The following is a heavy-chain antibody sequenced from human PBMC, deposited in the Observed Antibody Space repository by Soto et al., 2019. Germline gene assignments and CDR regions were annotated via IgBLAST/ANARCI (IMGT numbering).Heavy chain of an antibody. Sequence: RTGTGRGGSKRSCNWWTWVQQPAGKGLEWIGETHHSGRTNYNPSLKSRVTISVDKSKNHFSLKLSSVTASDSAVYWCARCEATVLDYWGQGTLVTVSS. V-gene: IGHV4-4*01. CDR3: ARCEATVLDY. D-gene: IGHD4-17*01. J-gene: IGHJ4*02. CDR1: GGSKRSCNW. CDR2: THHSGRT.